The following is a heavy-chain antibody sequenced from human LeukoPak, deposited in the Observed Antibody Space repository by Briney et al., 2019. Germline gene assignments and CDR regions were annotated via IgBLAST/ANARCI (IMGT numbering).Heavy chain of an antibody. CDR3: ARFPLRIQLWSTSAY. J-gene: IGHJ4*02. D-gene: IGHD5-18*01. Sequence: KPSETLSLTCAVYGGSFSGYYWSWIRQPPGKGLEWIGGINHSGSTNYNPSLKSRVTISVDTSKNQFSLKLSSVTAADTAVYYCARFPLRIQLWSTSAYWGQGTLVTVSS. CDR1: GGSFSGYY. CDR2: INHSGST. V-gene: IGHV4-34*01.